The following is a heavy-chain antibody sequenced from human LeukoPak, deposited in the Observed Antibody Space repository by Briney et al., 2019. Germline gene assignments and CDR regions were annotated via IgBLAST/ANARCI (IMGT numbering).Heavy chain of an antibody. D-gene: IGHD3-10*01. J-gene: IGHJ5*02. Sequence: SETLSLTCTVSGGSISSGDYYWRWIRQPPGKGLEWIVYIYYSGSTYYNPSLKSRVTISVDTSKNQFSLKLSSVTAADTAVYYCARTRITMVRGSYYNFWFDPWGQGTLVTVSS. CDR1: GGSISSGDYY. V-gene: IGHV4-30-4*01. CDR2: IYYSGST. CDR3: ARTRITMVRGSYYNFWFDP.